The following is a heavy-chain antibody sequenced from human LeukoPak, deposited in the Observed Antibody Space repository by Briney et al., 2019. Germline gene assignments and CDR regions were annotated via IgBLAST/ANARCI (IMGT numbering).Heavy chain of an antibody. CDR3: ARDVWFGELANWFDP. D-gene: IGHD3-10*01. CDR2: IYYSGST. V-gene: IGHV4-59*01. Sequence: SETLSLTCTVSGGSISSYYWSWIRQPPGKGLEWLGYIYYSGSTNYNPSLKSRVTISVDTSKNQFSLKLSSVTAADPVVYYCARDVWFGELANWFDPWGQGTLVTVSS. CDR1: GGSISSYY. J-gene: IGHJ5*02.